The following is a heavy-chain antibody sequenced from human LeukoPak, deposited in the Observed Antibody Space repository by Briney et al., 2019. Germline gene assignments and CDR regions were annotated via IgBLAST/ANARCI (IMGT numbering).Heavy chain of an antibody. D-gene: IGHD5-12*01. V-gene: IGHV4-59*01. CDR3: ARGLVLATDDAFDI. CDR1: GGSIRSYF. CDR2: IWDTEIT. Sequence: SGPLSLTCTVSGGSIRSYFWSWLRQPPGKGLEWIGYIWDTEITDYNPSLKSRVTISLDTSKNHFSLKLRSVTAADTALYFCARGLVLATDDAFDIWGQGTLVTVSS. J-gene: IGHJ3*02.